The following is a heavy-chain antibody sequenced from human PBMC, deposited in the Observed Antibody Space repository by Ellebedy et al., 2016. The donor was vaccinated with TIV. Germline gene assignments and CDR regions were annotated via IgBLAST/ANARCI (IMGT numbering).Heavy chain of an antibody. Sequence: GGSLRLSXAASGFTFSSYGMHWVRQAPGKGLEWVAVIWYDGSNKYYADSVKGRFTISRDNSKNTLYLQMNSLRAEDTAVYYCARGEEGYTLLDWGQGTLVTVSS. CDR1: GFTFSSYG. CDR2: IWYDGSNK. V-gene: IGHV3-33*08. J-gene: IGHJ4*02. D-gene: IGHD5-24*01. CDR3: ARGEEGYTLLD.